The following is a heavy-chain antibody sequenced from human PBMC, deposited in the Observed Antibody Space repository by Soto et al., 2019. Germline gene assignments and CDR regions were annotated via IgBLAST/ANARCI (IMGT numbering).Heavy chain of an antibody. CDR2: IRSRANSYAT. Sequence: PGGSLRLSCAASGFIFSGSALHWVRQASGKGLEWVGRIRSRANSYATAYAASVKGRFTISRDDSKNTAYLQMNSLKTEDTAVYYCTRPADGGSGYTFDQWGQGT. J-gene: IGHJ4*02. CDR1: GFIFSGSA. D-gene: IGHD3-22*01. V-gene: IGHV3-73*01. CDR3: TRPADGGSGYTFDQ.